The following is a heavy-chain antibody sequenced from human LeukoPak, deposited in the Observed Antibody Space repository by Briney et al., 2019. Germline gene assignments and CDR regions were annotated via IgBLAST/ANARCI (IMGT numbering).Heavy chain of an antibody. CDR3: VNQGAKNYYGMDV. J-gene: IGHJ6*02. CDR1: GFTFSSYA. CDR2: ISGSGGST. V-gene: IGHV3-23*01. Sequence: GGSLRLSCAASGFTFSSYAMSWVRQAPGKGLEWVSAISGSGGSTYYADSVKGRFTISRDNSKNTLYLQMNSLRAEDTAVYYCVNQGAKNYYGMDVWGQGTTVTVSS. D-gene: IGHD2-15*01.